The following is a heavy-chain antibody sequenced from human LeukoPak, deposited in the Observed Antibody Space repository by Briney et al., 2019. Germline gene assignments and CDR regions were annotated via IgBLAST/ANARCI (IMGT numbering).Heavy chain of an antibody. V-gene: IGHV4-39*01. CDR3: ARQADIVVVPAAVFDP. D-gene: IGHD2-2*01. CDR2: IYYSGST. J-gene: IGHJ5*02. Sequence: PSETLSLTCTVSGGSISSSSYYWGWIRQPPGKGLEWIGSIYYSGSTYYNPSLKSRVTISVDTSKNQFSLKLSSVTAADTAVYYCARQADIVVVPAAVFDPWGQGTLVTVSS. CDR1: GGSISSSSYY.